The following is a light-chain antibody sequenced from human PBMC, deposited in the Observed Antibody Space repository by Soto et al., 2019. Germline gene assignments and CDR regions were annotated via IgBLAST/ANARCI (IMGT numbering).Light chain of an antibody. V-gene: IGKV3-20*01. J-gene: IGKJ5*01. CDR2: DAF. Sequence: DIVLTQPPGTLSLSPGESATLSCRASRSLDSGQLAWYQQKVGRAPRLLIHDAFMRATGIPDRFSGSGSGTDFTLTIARLEPEDFAVYYCQQYGDSPRTFGQGTRLEI. CDR1: RSLDSGQ. CDR3: QQYGDSPRT.